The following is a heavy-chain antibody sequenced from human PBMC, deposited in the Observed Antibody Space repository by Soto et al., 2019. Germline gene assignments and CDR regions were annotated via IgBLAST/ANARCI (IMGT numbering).Heavy chain of an antibody. V-gene: IGHV2-5*01. CDR1: GFTLTTNGVG. CDR3: AHRRVAARPDAFGI. D-gene: IGHD6-6*01. J-gene: IGHJ3*02. CDR2: IYWNGDL. Sequence: QITLKESGPTLVKPRETLTLTCTFSGFTLTTNGVGVGWIRQPPGKALEWLALIYWNGDLRYSPSLNNRLTITKHTSKNQVVLTMTDMDPVDTATYYCAHRRVAARPDAFGIWGQGAMVSVSS.